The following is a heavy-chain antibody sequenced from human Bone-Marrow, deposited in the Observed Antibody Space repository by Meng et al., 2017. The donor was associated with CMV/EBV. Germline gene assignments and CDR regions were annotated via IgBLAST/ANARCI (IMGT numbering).Heavy chain of an antibody. V-gene: IGHV4-4*02. CDR2: IYHSGST. CDR3: ARSPTVTTLGLFDY. D-gene: IGHD4-17*01. J-gene: IGHJ4*02. CDR1: GGSISSSNR. Sequence: SETLSLTCAVSGGSISSSNRWSWVRQPPGKGLEWIGEIYHSGSTNYNPSLKSQVTISVDKSKNQFSLKLSSVTAADTAVYYCARSPTVTTLGLFDYWGQGTLVTVSS.